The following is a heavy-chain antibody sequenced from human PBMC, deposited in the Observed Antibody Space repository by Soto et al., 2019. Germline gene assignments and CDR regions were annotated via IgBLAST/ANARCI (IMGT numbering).Heavy chain of an antibody. D-gene: IGHD3-22*01. CDR2: IYWDGDK. J-gene: IGHJ3*01. CDR1: GFSLTTTGVG. Sequence: QLTLKESGPSLVRPTQTLTLTCTLSGFSLTTTGVGVAWILRPPGKALEWLALIYWDGDKRYRPSLKTRLAVTSDTSKNRVVLTVTDMDPMETATYFCARTPPTMSPFDDWGQWTMVAVSS. CDR3: ARTPPTMSPFDD. V-gene: IGHV2-5*02.